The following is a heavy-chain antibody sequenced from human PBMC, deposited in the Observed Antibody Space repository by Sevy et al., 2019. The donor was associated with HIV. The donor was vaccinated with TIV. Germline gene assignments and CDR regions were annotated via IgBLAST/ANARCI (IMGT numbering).Heavy chain of an antibody. CDR2: IKQDGSES. CDR3: ARGGGAAAGAIPNR. V-gene: IGHV3-7*01. CDR1: GFTFSSYW. J-gene: IGHJ4*02. D-gene: IGHD6-13*01. Sequence: GGSLRLSCAASGFTFSSYWMSWVRQAPGKGLEWVANIKQDGSESYYVDSVRGRFTISRDNANNSLYLQMNSLRAEDTAVYYCARGGGAAAGAIPNRWGQGTLVTVSS.